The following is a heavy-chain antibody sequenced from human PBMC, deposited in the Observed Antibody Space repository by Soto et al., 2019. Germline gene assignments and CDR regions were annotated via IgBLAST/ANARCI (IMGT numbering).Heavy chain of an antibody. CDR2: ISTSGGKT. CDR3: AKDQLVGTDWEWFDP. D-gene: IGHD1-1*01. J-gene: IGHJ5*02. CDR1: GLTFSSYA. Sequence: EVQLLESGGGLVQPGGSLRLSCAASGLTFSSYAMSWVRQAPGKGLEWVSAISTSGGKTYYADSVKGRFTISRGNPENTVHLQMNSLRAEDTAVYYCAKDQLVGTDWEWFDPWGQGTLVTVSS. V-gene: IGHV3-23*01.